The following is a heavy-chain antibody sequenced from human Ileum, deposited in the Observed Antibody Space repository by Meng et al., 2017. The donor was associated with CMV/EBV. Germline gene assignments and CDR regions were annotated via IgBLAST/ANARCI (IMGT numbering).Heavy chain of an antibody. J-gene: IGHJ4*02. D-gene: IGHD3-10*01. CDR3: ARVGAMVRGPHFDY. CDR1: GGSISSSSYY. V-gene: IGHV4-39*07. Sequence: QQQLQESGPGLVKPSETLSLTCPVSGGSISSSSYYWGWIRQPPGKGLEWIGSIYYSGSTYYNPSLKSRVTISVDTSKNQFSLKLSSVTAADTAVYYCARVGAMVRGPHFDYWGQGTLVTVSS. CDR2: IYYSGST.